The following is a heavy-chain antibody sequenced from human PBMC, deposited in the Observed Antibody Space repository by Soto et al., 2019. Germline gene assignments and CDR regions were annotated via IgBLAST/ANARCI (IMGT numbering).Heavy chain of an antibody. D-gene: IGHD6-19*01. CDR2: VTHSGAA. CDR3: ARIHWAQSSLDY. V-gene: IGHV4-30-2*01. CDR1: GGTIDSGAFS. J-gene: IGHJ4*02. Sequence: SETLSLTCAVSGGTIDSGAFSLSWIRQPPGKGLEWIGYVTHSGAAYSIPSLNGRLTLSVDSSQTQFSLKLTSVTAADSAFYYCARIHWAQSSLDYWGRGILVTVSS.